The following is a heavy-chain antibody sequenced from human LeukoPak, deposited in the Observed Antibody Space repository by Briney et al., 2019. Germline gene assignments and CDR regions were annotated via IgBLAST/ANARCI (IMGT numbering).Heavy chain of an antibody. Sequence: SETLSLTCTVSGGSISSYYWSWIRQPPVKGLEWIGYIYYSGSTNYNPSLKSRVTISVDTSKNQFSLKLSSVTAADTAVYYCARGPRIVVVPDAIVGYDYWGQGTLVTVSS. D-gene: IGHD2-2*02. CDR3: ARGPRIVVVPDAIVGYDY. CDR2: IYYSGST. V-gene: IGHV4-59*12. CDR1: GGSISSYY. J-gene: IGHJ4*02.